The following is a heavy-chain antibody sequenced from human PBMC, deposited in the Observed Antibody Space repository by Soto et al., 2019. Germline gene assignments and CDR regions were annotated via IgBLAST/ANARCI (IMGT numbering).Heavy chain of an antibody. CDR1: GYTFTGYF. CDR2: INPYSGGA. V-gene: IGHV1-2*02. CDR3: ARVIRGAYYNSPLDT. Sequence: ASVKVSCKASGYTFTGYFMHWVRQAPGQGLEWMGWINPYSGGADYAQSFQGRVTMTRDTSISTVYMELSRLRFDDKAVYYCARVIRGAYYNSPLDTWGQGTVVTVSS. D-gene: IGHD3-10*01. J-gene: IGHJ5*02.